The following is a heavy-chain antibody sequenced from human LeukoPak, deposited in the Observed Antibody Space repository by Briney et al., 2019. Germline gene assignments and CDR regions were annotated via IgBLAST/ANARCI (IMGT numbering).Heavy chain of an antibody. D-gene: IGHD3-3*01. CDR1: GGSIRSSSYY. CDR3: ARHLSGQGLFFWSGYYFDY. CDR2: IYYSGST. V-gene: IGHV4-39*01. Sequence: SETLSLTCTVSGGSIRSSSYYWGWIRQPPGEGLEWIGSIYYSGSTYYNPSLKSRVTISVDTSKNQFSLKLSSVTAADTAVYYCARHLSGQGLFFWSGYYFDYWGQGTLVTVSS. J-gene: IGHJ4*02.